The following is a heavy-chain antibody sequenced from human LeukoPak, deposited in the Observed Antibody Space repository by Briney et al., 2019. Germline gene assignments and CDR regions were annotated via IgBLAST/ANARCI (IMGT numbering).Heavy chain of an antibody. Sequence: GRSLRLSCAASGFTFDDYAMHWVRQAPGKGLEWVSGISWNSVSIGYADSVKGRFTISRDNAKNSLYLQMNGLRAEDTALYYCAKDISYYDSSGYYGVDYWGQGTLVTVSS. V-gene: IGHV3-9*01. J-gene: IGHJ4*02. D-gene: IGHD3-22*01. CDR2: ISWNSVSI. CDR1: GFTFDDYA. CDR3: AKDISYYDSSGYYGVDY.